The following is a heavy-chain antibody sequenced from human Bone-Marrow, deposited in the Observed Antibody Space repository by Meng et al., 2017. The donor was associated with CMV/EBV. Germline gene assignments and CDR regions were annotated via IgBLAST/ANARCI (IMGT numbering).Heavy chain of an antibody. CDR2: TIDGALI. Sequence: SETLSLTCTVSGGSISSSSYYWGWIRQPPGKGLEWIGQTIDGALINYNPSLQSRLIISVDTSKNQFSLDLNSVTAADTAVYYCAGLIAGLSGRGPWGQGTLVTVSS. V-gene: IGHV4-61*05. CDR1: GGSISSSSYY. CDR3: AGLIAGLSGRGP. J-gene: IGHJ5*02. D-gene: IGHD6-13*01.